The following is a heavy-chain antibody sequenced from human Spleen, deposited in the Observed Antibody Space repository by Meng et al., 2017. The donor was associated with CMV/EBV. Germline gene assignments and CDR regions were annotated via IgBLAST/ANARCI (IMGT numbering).Heavy chain of an antibody. J-gene: IGHJ4*02. V-gene: IGHV1-24*01. Sequence: ASVKVSCKVSGYSLSNIPIHWVRQAPGKGLEWLGGFDAEHGQTTYAQKLQGRVTMTEDTSTNTAYMELSSLRSADTAMYFCARGFPYDSSGYYGGAYWGQGTLVTVSS. CDR3: ARGFPYDSSGYYGGAY. D-gene: IGHD3-22*01. CDR1: GYSLSNIP. CDR2: FDAEHGQT.